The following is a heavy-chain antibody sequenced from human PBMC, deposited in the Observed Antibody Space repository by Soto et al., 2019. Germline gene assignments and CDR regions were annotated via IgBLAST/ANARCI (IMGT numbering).Heavy chain of an antibody. V-gene: IGHV1-2*04. D-gene: IGHD2-8*01. CDR1: GYTFTGYY. Sequence: ASVKVSCKASGYTFTGYYMHWVRQAPGQGLEWMGWINPNSGGTNYAQKFQGWVTMTRDTSISTAYMELSRLRSDDTAVYYCARGHCTNGVCYMDYWGQGTLVTVSS. CDR3: ARGHCTNGVCYMDY. J-gene: IGHJ4*02. CDR2: INPNSGGT.